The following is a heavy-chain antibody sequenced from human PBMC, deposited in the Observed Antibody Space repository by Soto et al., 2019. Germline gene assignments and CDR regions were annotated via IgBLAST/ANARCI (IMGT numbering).Heavy chain of an antibody. D-gene: IGHD2-8*01. Sequence: ASVKVSCKASGYTFTSYGISWVRQAPGQGLEWMGWISAYNGNTNYAQKLQGRVTMTTDTSTSTAYMELRSLRSDDTAVYYCAREGVRGVHLPLYGMDVRYKGTTVTVSS. CDR2: ISAYNGNT. V-gene: IGHV1-18*01. J-gene: IGHJ6*04. CDR3: AREGVRGVHLPLYGMDV. CDR1: GYTFTSYG.